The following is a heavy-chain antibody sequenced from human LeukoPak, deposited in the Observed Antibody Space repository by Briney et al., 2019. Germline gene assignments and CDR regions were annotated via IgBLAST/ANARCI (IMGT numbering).Heavy chain of an antibody. CDR2: IYYSGST. CDR1: GGSISSSSYY. V-gene: IGHV4-39*01. Sequence: SETLSLTCTVSGGSISSSSYYWGWIRQPPGKGLEWIGSIYYSGSTYYNPSLKSRVTISVDTSKNQFSLKLSSVTAADTAVYSCASLFPYPDSSGYIRDYWGQGTLVTVSS. J-gene: IGHJ4*02. CDR3: ASLFPYPDSSGYIRDY. D-gene: IGHD3-22*01.